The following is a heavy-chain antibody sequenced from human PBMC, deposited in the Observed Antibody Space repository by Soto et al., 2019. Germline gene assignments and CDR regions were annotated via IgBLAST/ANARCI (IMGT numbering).Heavy chain of an antibody. V-gene: IGHV3-48*02. J-gene: IGHJ5*02. D-gene: IGHD1-26*01. Sequence: GGSLRLSCAASGFTFSSYSMNWVRQAPGKGLEWVSYISSSSSTIYYADSVKGRFTISRDNAKNSLYLQMNSLRDEDTAVYYCARDLYSGSYFNWFDPWGQGTLVTVSS. CDR3: ARDLYSGSYFNWFDP. CDR2: ISSSSSTI. CDR1: GFTFSSYS.